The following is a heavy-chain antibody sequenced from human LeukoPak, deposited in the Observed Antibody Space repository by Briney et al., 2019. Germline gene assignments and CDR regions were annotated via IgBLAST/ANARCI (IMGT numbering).Heavy chain of an antibody. CDR3: AKSLGTYTWGTFDI. V-gene: IGHV3-23*01. J-gene: IGHJ3*02. Sequence: GGSLRLSCAASGFTFSSYAMSWVRQAPGKGLEWVSAIFGNGDGTYYADSVKGRFTISRDSSKNTLYLQMNSLRAEDTAMYYCAKSLGTYTWGTFDIWGQGTMVTVSS. D-gene: IGHD7-27*01. CDR2: IFGNGDGT. CDR1: GFTFSSYA.